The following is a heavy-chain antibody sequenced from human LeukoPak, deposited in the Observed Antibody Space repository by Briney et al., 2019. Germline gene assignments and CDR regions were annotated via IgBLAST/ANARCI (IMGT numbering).Heavy chain of an antibody. V-gene: IGHV4-59*11. D-gene: IGHD3-9*01. CDR2: IYYSGST. CDR3: AREGRNFDSYYFDY. Sequence: PETLSLTCTVSVGSINSHYWSWIRQPPGKGRECVGHIYYSGSTNHNPSLKSRVTISVDPSKNQFSLKLSSVTAADTAVYYCAREGRNFDSYYFDYWGQGTLVTVSS. CDR1: VGSINSHY. J-gene: IGHJ4*02.